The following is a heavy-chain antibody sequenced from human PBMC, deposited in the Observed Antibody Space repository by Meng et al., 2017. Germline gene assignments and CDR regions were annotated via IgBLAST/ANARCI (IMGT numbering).Heavy chain of an antibody. V-gene: IGHV4-31*03. CDR2: IYYSGST. J-gene: IGHJ6*02. Sequence: LRLSCTVSGGSISSGGYYWSWIRQHPGKGLEWIGYIYYSGSTYYNPSLKSRVTISVDTSKNQFSLKLSSVTAEDTAVYYCARDLRYYYGSGSYYNVPNGMDVWGQGTTVTVSS. D-gene: IGHD3-10*01. CDR3: ARDLRYYYGSGSYYNVPNGMDV. CDR1: GGSISSGGYY.